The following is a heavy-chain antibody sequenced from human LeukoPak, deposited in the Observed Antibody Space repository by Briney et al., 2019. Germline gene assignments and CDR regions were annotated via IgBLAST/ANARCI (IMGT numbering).Heavy chain of an antibody. CDR1: GGSISSYY. Sequence: PSETLSLTCTVSGGSISSYYWSWIRQPPGKGLEWIGYIYYSGITNYNPSLKSRVTISVDTSKNQFSLKLSSVTAADTAVYYCAREARYYYDSSGYYEAWGQGTLVTVSS. V-gene: IGHV4-59*01. J-gene: IGHJ5*02. D-gene: IGHD3-22*01. CDR3: AREARYYYDSSGYYEA. CDR2: IYYSGIT.